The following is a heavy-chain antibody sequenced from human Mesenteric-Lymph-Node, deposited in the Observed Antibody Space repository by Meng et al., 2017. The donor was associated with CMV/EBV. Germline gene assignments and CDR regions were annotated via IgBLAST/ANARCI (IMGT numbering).Heavy chain of an antibody. V-gene: IGHV4-34*01. CDR3: ARGLDAYKVGNY. J-gene: IGHJ4*02. D-gene: IGHD5-24*01. CDR1: GGTFSGFY. Sequence: LACAVYGGTFSGFYCSWIRQPPGRRREGIGEIHPSGIINYSPSLKSRVTMSLDTSKNQFSLHVTSVTAADTAVYYCARGLDAYKVGNYWGQGSLVTVSS. CDR2: IHPSGII.